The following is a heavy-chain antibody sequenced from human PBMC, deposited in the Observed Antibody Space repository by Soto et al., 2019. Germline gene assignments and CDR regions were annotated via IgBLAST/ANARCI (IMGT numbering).Heavy chain of an antibody. J-gene: IGHJ1*01. CDR1: GFTFSDYV. V-gene: IGHV3-23*01. Sequence: GGSLRLSCTASGFTFSDYVMSWVRQAPGKGLEWVSGISGSGDSTYYADSVKGRFTISRDNSKNTLYLQMNSLRAEDTAVYYCAKGVPGIAVAGTGYFQHWGQGTLVTVSS. CDR2: ISGSGDST. D-gene: IGHD6-19*01. CDR3: AKGVPGIAVAGTGYFQH.